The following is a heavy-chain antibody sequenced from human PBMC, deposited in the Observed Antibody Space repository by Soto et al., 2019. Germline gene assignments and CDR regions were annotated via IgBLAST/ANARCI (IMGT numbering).Heavy chain of an antibody. CDR3: AKPLGSEGEGYPNREYFFDY. Sequence: QTGGSLRLSCVVSGFTFDYYAMHWVRQAPGKGLEWVSGISWNGDTIGYADSVKGRFTISRDNAKNSLYLQMNSLRPEDTAFYYCAKPLGSEGEGYPNREYFFDYRGPGTLVAGSS. CDR1: GFTFDYYA. V-gene: IGHV3-9*01. D-gene: IGHD7-27*01. J-gene: IGHJ4*02. CDR2: ISWNGDTI.